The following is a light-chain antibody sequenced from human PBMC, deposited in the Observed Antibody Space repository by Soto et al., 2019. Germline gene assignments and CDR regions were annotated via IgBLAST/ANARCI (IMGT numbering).Light chain of an antibody. CDR1: QSISSW. Sequence: DIQMTQSPSTLSASVGDRVTITCRASQSISSWLAWYQQKPGKAPNLLIYDASTLENGVPSRFSGSASGTDFTLTISSLQPYDFATYYCQQYNSYSPRTFGQGTKVDNK. CDR3: QQYNSYSPRT. V-gene: IGKV1-5*01. J-gene: IGKJ1*01. CDR2: DAS.